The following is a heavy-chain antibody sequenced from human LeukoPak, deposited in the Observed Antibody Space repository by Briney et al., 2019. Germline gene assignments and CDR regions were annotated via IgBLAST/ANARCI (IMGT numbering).Heavy chain of an antibody. D-gene: IGHD3-22*01. Sequence: GGSLRLSCAVSGFTFSSYAMSWVRQAPGKGLEWVSAISGSGGSTYYADSVKGRFTISRDNSKNTLYLQMNSLRAEDTAVYYCAKDLTMIVVVNYFDYWGQGTLVTVSS. CDR1: GFTFSSYA. CDR3: AKDLTMIVVVNYFDY. V-gene: IGHV3-23*01. CDR2: ISGSGGST. J-gene: IGHJ4*02.